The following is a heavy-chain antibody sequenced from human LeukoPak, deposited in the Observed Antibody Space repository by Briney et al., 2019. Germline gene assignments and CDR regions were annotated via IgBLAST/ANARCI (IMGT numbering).Heavy chain of an antibody. CDR2: VNHSGNI. Sequence: SETLSLTCAVSGGSFSDYYWTWVRQPPGKGLEWIGEVNHSGNINDNPSLKSRVTTSVDTSKNQFSLKLTSVTAADTAVYYCARRLWDTSGWYFDYWGHGSLVIISS. CDR1: GGSFSDYY. V-gene: IGHV4-34*01. CDR3: ARRLWDTSGWYFDY. D-gene: IGHD6-19*01. J-gene: IGHJ4*01.